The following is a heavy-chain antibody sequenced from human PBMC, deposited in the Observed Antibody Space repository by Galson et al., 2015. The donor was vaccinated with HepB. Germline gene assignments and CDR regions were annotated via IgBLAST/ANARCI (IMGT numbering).Heavy chain of an antibody. V-gene: IGHV3-30*18. CDR3: AKPSLSSRCYVDY. CDR2: ISYDGSNK. Sequence: SLRLSCAASGFTFSSYGMHWVRQAPGKGLEWVAVISYDGSNKYYADSVKGRFTISRDNSKNTLYLQMNSLRADDTSVYYCAKPSLSSRCYVDYWVPGTLVPVSS. CDR1: GFTFSSYG. J-gene: IGHJ4*02. D-gene: IGHD2-2*01.